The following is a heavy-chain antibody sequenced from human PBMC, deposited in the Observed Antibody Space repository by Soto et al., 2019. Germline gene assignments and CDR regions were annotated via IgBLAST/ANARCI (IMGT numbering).Heavy chain of an antibody. CDR3: AKDQIGDYYGSVSYFLAGGSFDY. J-gene: IGHJ4*02. CDR2: ISGSGGST. Sequence: EVQLLESGGGLVQPGGSLRLSCAASGFTFSSYAMSWVRQAPGKGLEWVSAISGSGGSTYYADSVKGLFTISRDNSKNTLYLQMNSLRAEDTAVYYCAKDQIGDYYGSVSYFLAGGSFDYWGQGTLVTVSS. V-gene: IGHV3-23*01. D-gene: IGHD3-10*01. CDR1: GFTFSSYA.